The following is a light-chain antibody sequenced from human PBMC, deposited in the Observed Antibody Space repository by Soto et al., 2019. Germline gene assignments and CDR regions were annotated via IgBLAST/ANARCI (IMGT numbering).Light chain of an antibody. Sequence: EIVMTQSPATLSVSPGERVTLSCRASQSVSSNLAWYQQKPGQAPRLLIYGASTRATGIPARFIGSGSGTEFTLTISSLQSEDFAVYYCQHYNNWPPWTFGQGTKVEIK. CDR2: GAS. CDR1: QSVSSN. V-gene: IGKV3-15*01. CDR3: QHYNNWPPWT. J-gene: IGKJ1*01.